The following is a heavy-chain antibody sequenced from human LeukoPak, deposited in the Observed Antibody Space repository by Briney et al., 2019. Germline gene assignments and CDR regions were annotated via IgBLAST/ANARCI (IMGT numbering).Heavy chain of an antibody. CDR1: GYTFSSYW. CDR2: ISGSGGGT. CDR3: AKAGEDYYDSSGYSSLFDY. Sequence: GGSLRLSCAASGYTFSSYWMHWVRQAPGKGLEWVSAISGSGGGTYYADSVKGRFTISRDNSKNTLYLQMNSLRAEDTAVYYCAKAGEDYYDSSGYSSLFDYWGQGTLVTVSS. J-gene: IGHJ4*02. D-gene: IGHD3-22*01. V-gene: IGHV3-23*01.